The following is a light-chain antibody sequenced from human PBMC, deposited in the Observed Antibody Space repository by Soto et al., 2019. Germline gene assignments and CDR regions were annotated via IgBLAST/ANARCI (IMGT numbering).Light chain of an antibody. V-gene: IGKV3-15*01. CDR1: QSVSSN. J-gene: IGKJ1*01. Sequence: EIVMTPSPATLSVSPGEGATLSCRARQSVSSNLAWDQQKPGQAPRLLSCGASTRATGIPARFSGSGSGTEFTLTISSLQSEDFAVYYCQQYNNWPPWTFGQGTKVDIK. CDR3: QQYNNWPPWT. CDR2: GAS.